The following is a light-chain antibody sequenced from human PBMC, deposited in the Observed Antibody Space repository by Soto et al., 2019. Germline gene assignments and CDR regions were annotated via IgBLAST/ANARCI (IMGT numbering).Light chain of an antibody. CDR1: QSISSW. J-gene: IGKJ1*01. V-gene: IGKV1-5*01. CDR3: QKYNSYSWT. CDR2: DAS. Sequence: DIQMTQPPSTLSASVGDRVTITCRASQSISSWLAWYQQKPGKAPKLLIYDASSLESGVPSRFSGSGSGTEFTLTISSLQPDDFATYYCQKYNSYSWTFGQGTKV.